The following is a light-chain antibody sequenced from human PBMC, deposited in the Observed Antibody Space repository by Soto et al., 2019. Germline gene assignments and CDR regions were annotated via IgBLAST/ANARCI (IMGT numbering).Light chain of an antibody. J-gene: IGLJ1*01. Sequence: QSALTQPASVSGSPGQSITISCIGTSSDVGGYNSVSWYQQHPGKAPKLMIYDVSNRPSGVSNRFSGCKSGNTASLTISGIQAEDEADYYCSSYTNSNTLHVFGTGTKLTVL. CDR2: DVS. V-gene: IGLV2-14*01. CDR3: SSYTNSNTLHV. CDR1: SSDVGGYNS.